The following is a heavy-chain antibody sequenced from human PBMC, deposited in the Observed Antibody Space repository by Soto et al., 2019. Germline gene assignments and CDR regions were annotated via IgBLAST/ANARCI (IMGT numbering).Heavy chain of an antibody. CDR1: GFTFSSYG. J-gene: IGHJ4*02. CDR2: IGTSNTA. V-gene: IGHV3-23*01. D-gene: IGHD4-4*01. Sequence: GGSLRLSCAASGFTFSSYGMHWVRQAPGKGLEWVSTIGTSNTAYYADSLKGRFTISRDNSKNTLYLQMNSLRAEDTAVYYCAKRSQSKYFDCWGQGTLVTVSS. CDR3: AKRSQSKYFDC.